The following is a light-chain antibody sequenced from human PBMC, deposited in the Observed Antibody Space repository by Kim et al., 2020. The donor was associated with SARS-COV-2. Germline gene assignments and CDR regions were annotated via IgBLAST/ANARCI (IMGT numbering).Light chain of an antibody. CDR1: SSNIGAGYD. V-gene: IGLV1-40*01. CDR3: QSYDSSLSGWV. Sequence: VTFSCPGSSSNIGAGYDDNGYRQLPGTAPNPLIYGNSNRPSGVPDRFSGSKSGTSASLAITGLQAEDEADDYCQSYDSSLSGWVFGGGTQLTVL. J-gene: IGLJ3*02. CDR2: GNS.